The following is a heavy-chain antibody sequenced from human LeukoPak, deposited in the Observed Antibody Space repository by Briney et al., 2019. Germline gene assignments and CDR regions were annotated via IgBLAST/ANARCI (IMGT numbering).Heavy chain of an antibody. CDR2: INPNSGGT. CDR1: GYTFTNYG. V-gene: IGHV1-2*02. CDR3: ARGGIRDGSYYFDY. J-gene: IGHJ4*02. Sequence: ASVKVSCKASGYTFTNYGISWVRQAPGQGLEWMGWINPNSGGTNYAQKFQGRVTMTRDTSISTAYMELSRLRSEDTAVYYCARGGIRDGSYYFDYWGQGTLVTVSS. D-gene: IGHD3-10*01.